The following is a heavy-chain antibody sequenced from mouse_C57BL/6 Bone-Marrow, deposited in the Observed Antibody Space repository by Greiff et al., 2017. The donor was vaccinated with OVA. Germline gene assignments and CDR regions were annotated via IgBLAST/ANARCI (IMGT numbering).Heavy chain of an antibody. CDR2: INPNYGTT. CDR3: ARRGGSSSYYAMDY. CDR1: GYSFTDYN. Sequence: QLQQSGPELVKPGASVKISCKASGYSFTDYNMNWVKQSNGKSLEWIGVINPNYGTTSYNQKFKGKATLTVDQSSSTAYMQLNSLTSEDSAVYYCARRGGSSSYYAMDYWGQGTSVTVSS. V-gene: IGHV1-39*01. D-gene: IGHD1-1*01. J-gene: IGHJ4*01.